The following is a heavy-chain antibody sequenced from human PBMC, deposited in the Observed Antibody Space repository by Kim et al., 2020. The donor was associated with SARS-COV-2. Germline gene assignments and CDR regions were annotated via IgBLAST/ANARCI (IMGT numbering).Heavy chain of an antibody. CDR2: ISGSGGST. V-gene: IGHV3-23*01. CDR1: GFTFSSYA. D-gene: IGHD3-9*01. J-gene: IGHJ3*02. Sequence: GGSLRLSCAASGFTFSSYAMSWVRQAPGKGLEWVSAISGSGGSTYYADSVKGRFTISRDNSKNTLYLQMNSLRAGDTAVYYCAKGLVQKYYDSLTGYISPPSAFDIWGQGTMVTVSS. CDR3: AKGLVQKYYDSLTGYISPPSAFDI.